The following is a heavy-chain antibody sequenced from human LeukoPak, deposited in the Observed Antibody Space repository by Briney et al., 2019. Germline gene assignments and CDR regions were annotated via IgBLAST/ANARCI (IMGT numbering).Heavy chain of an antibody. Sequence: RASETLSLTCTVSGGSISSYYWSWIRQPAGKGLEWIGRIYTSGSTNYNPSLKSRVTISVDTSKNQFSLKLSSVTAADTAVYYCAREAHGYNYYMDVWGKGTTVTVSS. CDR3: AREAHGYNYYMDV. D-gene: IGHD3-22*01. J-gene: IGHJ6*03. CDR2: IYTSGST. V-gene: IGHV4-4*07. CDR1: GGSISSYY.